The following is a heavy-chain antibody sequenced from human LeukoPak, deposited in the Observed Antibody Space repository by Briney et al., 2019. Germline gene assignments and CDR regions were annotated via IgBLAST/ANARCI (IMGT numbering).Heavy chain of an antibody. Sequence: SETLSLTCTVSGGSISSSIYYWGWIRQPPGKGLEWIGSIYYSGSTYYNPSFNSRVTISVDASKNQFSLKLSSVTAADTAVYYCARDCSSTSCYGALRFDPWGQGTLVTVSS. V-gene: IGHV4-39*07. CDR3: ARDCSSTSCYGALRFDP. D-gene: IGHD2-2*01. CDR2: IYYSGST. J-gene: IGHJ5*02. CDR1: GGSISSSIYY.